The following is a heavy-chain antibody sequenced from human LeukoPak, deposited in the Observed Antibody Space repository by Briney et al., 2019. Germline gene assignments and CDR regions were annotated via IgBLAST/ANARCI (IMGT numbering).Heavy chain of an antibody. V-gene: IGHV3-21*01. CDR2: TSSSSSYI. Sequence: SGGSLRLSCAASGFTFSSYAMSWVRQAPGKGLEWVSSTSSSSSYIYYADSVKGRFTISRDNAKNSLYLQMNSLRAEDTAVYYCASQAAYYDSTGSGYWGQGTLVTVSS. J-gene: IGHJ4*02. CDR1: GFTFSSYA. CDR3: ASQAAYYDSTGSGY. D-gene: IGHD3-22*01.